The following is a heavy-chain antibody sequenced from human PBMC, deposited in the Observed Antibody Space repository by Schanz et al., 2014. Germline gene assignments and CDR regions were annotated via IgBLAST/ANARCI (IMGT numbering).Heavy chain of an antibody. V-gene: IGHV1-69*08. Sequence: QVHLVQSGAEVKKPGSSVKVSCKASGGTFSSDTFSWVRQAPGQGLEWMGRIVPIAGITNYAQRFQGRVTITADKSSDTAYMELSSLRSEDTAVYYCAGDHVATTDYDYFLYYLDVWATGITVIVSS. D-gene: IGHD3-16*01. CDR1: GGTFSSDT. CDR2: IVPIAGIT. CDR3: AGDHVATTDYDYFLYYLDV. J-gene: IGHJ6*03.